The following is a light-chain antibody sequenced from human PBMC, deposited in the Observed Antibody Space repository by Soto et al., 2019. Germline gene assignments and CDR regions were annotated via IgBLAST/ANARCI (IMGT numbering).Light chain of an antibody. Sequence: QTVVTQEPSFSVSPGGTVTLTCGFTSGSVSTTYYPSWYQQTPGQAPRTLIYSTNIRSSGVPDRFSGSILGNKAALTITGAQAEDESDYHCMLYMSGGLVVFGGGTKLTVL. CDR1: SGSVSTTYY. CDR3: MLYMSGGLVV. CDR2: STN. J-gene: IGLJ2*01. V-gene: IGLV8-61*01.